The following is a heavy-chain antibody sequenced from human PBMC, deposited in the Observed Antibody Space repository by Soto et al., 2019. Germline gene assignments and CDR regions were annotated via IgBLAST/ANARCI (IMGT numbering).Heavy chain of an antibody. V-gene: IGHV4-31*03. Sequence: QVQLQESGPGLVKPSQTLSLTCTVSDGSISSGGYYWSWIRQHPGKGLEWIGYIYYSGSTYYNPSLKSRVTISVDTSKNQFSLKLSSVTAADTAVYYCAREPTYYYDSSGYYDAFDIWGQGTMVTVSS. J-gene: IGHJ3*02. CDR3: AREPTYYYDSSGYYDAFDI. CDR2: IYYSGST. CDR1: DGSISSGGYY. D-gene: IGHD3-22*01.